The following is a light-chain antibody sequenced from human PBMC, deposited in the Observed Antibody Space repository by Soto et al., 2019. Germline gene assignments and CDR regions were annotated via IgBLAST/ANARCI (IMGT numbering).Light chain of an antibody. CDR2: GAS. V-gene: IGKV1-12*01. Sequence: DIQITQSPSSVSASVGDRVTVTCRASQNVSTWLTWYQQTPGKAPNLLIYGASTLQRGVPSRFSGSGSGTEFTLTISSLQPEDFAIYFCQQGRRFQFTLGPGTKVDIK. CDR3: QQGRRFQFT. CDR1: QNVSTW. J-gene: IGKJ3*01.